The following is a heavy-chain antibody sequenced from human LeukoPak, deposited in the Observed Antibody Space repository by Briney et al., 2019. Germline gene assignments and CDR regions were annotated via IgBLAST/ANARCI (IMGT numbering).Heavy chain of an antibody. J-gene: IGHJ3*02. D-gene: IGHD1-26*01. V-gene: IGHV1-18*01. Sequence: GASVKVSCKASGYTFTSYGISWVRQAPGQGLEWMGWISAYNGNTNYAQKLQGRVTMTTDTSTSTAYMELRSLRSDDTAVYYCARDSLYTVGATDAFDIWGQGTMVSLSS. CDR3: ARDSLYTVGATDAFDI. CDR1: GYTFTSYG. CDR2: ISAYNGNT.